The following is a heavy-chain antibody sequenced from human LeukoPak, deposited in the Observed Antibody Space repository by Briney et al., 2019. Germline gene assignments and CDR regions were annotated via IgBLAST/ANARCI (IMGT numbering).Heavy chain of an antibody. CDR2: INPSGGST. V-gene: IGHV1-46*01. J-gene: IGHJ4*02. CDR1: GYTFTSYY. Sequence: APVKVSCKASGYTFTSYYMYWVRQAPGQGLEWMGIINPSGGSTSYAQKFQGRVTMTRDTSTSTVYMELCSRGTEVAALYYGARDPHLELIDYWGRGTLVTVSS. D-gene: IGHD1-7*01. CDR3: ARDPHLELIDY.